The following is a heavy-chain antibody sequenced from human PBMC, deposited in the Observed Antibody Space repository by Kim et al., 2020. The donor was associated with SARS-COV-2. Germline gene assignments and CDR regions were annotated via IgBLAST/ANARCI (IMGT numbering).Heavy chain of an antibody. CDR2: T. Sequence: TNNNPSLKSRVTISVDKSKKQFSLKLSSVTAADTAVYYGAREGEGYGMDVWGQGTTVTVSS. CDR3: AREGEGYGMDV. D-gene: IGHD3-16*01. J-gene: IGHJ6*02. V-gene: IGHV4-4*02.